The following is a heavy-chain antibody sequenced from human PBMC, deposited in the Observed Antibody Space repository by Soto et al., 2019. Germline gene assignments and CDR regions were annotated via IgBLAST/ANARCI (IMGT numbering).Heavy chain of an antibody. Sequence: GGSLRLSCVASGFTFSSYSIVWVRQAPGKGLEWVSYIFTTGTTIYYADSVKGRFTVSRDNAKNSLFLLLNSLRAEDTAVYYCARDKDWAFDYWGQGTLVTVSS. CDR2: IFTTGTTI. V-gene: IGHV3-48*03. CDR3: ARDKDWAFDY. CDR1: GFTFSSYS. J-gene: IGHJ4*02. D-gene: IGHD3-9*01.